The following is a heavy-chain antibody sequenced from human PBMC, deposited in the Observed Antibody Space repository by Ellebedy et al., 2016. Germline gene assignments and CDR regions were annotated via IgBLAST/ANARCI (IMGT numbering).Heavy chain of an antibody. V-gene: IGHV4-59*01. CDR3: AKKDGDG. J-gene: IGHJ6*02. CDR2: IYYSGST. Sequence: SETLSLXCTVSGASISTYHWTWFRQSPGKGLEWIGYIYYSGSTNYNPSLKSRVTISLDTSKNQISLRLTSVTDADTAIYYCAKKDGDGWGQGTTVTVSS. CDR1: GASISTYH.